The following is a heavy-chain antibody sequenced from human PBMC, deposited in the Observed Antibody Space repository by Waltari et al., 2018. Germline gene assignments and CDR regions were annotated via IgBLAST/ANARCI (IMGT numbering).Heavy chain of an antibody. CDR2: ILYDGSNK. CDR3: ARENDILTGYYFDAFDI. V-gene: IGHV3-33*01. D-gene: IGHD3-9*01. CDR1: GFTFSSYG. Sequence: QVQLVESGGGVVQPGRSLRLSCAASGFTFSSYGMHWVRQAPGKGLGWVAVILYDGSNKYYADSVKGRFTISRDNSKNTLYLQMNSLRAEDTAVYYCARENDILTGYYFDAFDIWGQGTMVTVSS. J-gene: IGHJ3*02.